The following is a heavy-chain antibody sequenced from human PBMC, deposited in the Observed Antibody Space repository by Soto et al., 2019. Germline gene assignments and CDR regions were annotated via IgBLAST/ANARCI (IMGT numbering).Heavy chain of an antibody. CDR1: GGSISSSSYY. D-gene: IGHD4-17*01. V-gene: IGHV4-30-4*08. CDR3: ARAHYGDYGYGMDV. J-gene: IGHJ6*02. CDR2: IYYSGST. Sequence: SETLSLTCTVSGGSISSSSYYWGWIRQPLVKGLEWIGYIYYSGSTYYNPSLKSRVTLSVDTFKNQFSLKLSSVTAADTAVYYCARAHYGDYGYGMDVWGQGTTVTVSS.